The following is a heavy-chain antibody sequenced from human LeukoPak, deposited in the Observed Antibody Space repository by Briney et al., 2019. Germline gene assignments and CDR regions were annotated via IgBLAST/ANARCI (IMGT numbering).Heavy chain of an antibody. CDR3: ARVGSSGWYENWFDP. J-gene: IGHJ5*02. CDR2: MNPNSGNT. V-gene: IGHV1-8*01. CDR1: GYTFTSYD. Sequence: ASVKVSCKASGYTFTSYDTNWVRQATGQGLERVGWMNPNSGNTGYAQKFQGRVTMTRNTSISTAYMELSSLRSEDTAVYYCARVGSSGWYENWFDPWGQGTLVTVSS. D-gene: IGHD6-19*01.